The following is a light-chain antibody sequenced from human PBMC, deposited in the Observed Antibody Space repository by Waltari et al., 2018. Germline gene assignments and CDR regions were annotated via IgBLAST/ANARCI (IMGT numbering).Light chain of an antibody. CDR2: STT. CDR1: SGSVYSSYY. Sequence: QTVVTQEPSFSVSPGGTVTLTCGLTSGSVYSSYYPSWYQQTPGQAPRPLIYSTTPRSSGVPDRFSGSILGNKAALTITGAQADDESDYYCVLYMGGGILFGGGTKLTVL. J-gene: IGLJ3*02. V-gene: IGLV8-61*01. CDR3: VLYMGGGIL.